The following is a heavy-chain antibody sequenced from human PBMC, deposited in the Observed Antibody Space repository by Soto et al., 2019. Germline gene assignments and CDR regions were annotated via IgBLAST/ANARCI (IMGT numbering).Heavy chain of an antibody. Sequence: EVQLLESGGGLVQPGGSLRLSCAASGFTFSSYAMAWVRQAPGKGLEWVSTISGSGGRTYHPDSVKGRFTISRDNSKNTLYLQMNRLRAEDTAVYYCAKDPSMVRGVIHYYYYGMDVWGQGTTVTVSS. CDR2: ISGSGGRT. CDR3: AKDPSMVRGVIHYYYYGMDV. CDR1: GFTFSSYA. J-gene: IGHJ6*02. D-gene: IGHD3-10*01. V-gene: IGHV3-23*01.